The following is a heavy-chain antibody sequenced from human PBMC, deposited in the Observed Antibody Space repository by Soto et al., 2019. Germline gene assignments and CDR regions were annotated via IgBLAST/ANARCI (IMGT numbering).Heavy chain of an antibody. CDR3: APGLVDM. D-gene: IGHD3-10*01. Sequence: EVQVVESGGGSVQPGGSLRLSCTVSGFPFSGYLMDWVRQAPGKGLEWVANINHDGSEMYYEDSVKGRFTISRDNAKNYLYLQMNSLRVEDTAVYYCAPGLVDMLGQGTMVTVSP. V-gene: IGHV3-7*05. J-gene: IGHJ3*02. CDR2: INHDGSEM. CDR1: GFPFSGYL.